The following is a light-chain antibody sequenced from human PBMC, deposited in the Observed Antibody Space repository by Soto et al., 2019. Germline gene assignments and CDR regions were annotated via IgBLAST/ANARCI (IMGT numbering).Light chain of an antibody. Sequence: EVVMTQSPATLSVSPGERATLSCRASQSISTNLAWYQQKHGQAPRLLIYAASARATGIPARFSGSGSGTDFTLTISSLEPEDSAVYYCQQHLGRHTFGQGTRLEIK. V-gene: IGKV3-15*01. CDR2: AAS. CDR1: QSISTN. J-gene: IGKJ5*01. CDR3: QQHLGRHT.